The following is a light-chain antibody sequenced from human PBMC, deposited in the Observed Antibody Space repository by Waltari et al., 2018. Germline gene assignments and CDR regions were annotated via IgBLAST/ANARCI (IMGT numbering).Light chain of an antibody. V-gene: IGKV3-15*01. CDR1: QSVDSH. J-gene: IGKJ4*01. Sequence: EIVMTQSPATLSVSPGERATLSCRASQSVDSHVAWYKQEPGQAPRLLIYVASTRATDIPARFSGSGSGTEFTLTISSLQSEDSGVYYCQHYENWPHTFGVGTKVEIK. CDR2: VAS. CDR3: QHYENWPHT.